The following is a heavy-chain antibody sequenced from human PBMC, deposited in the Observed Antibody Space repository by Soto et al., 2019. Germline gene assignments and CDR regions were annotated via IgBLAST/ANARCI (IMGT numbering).Heavy chain of an antibody. CDR1: GGSFSVYY. Sequence: PAETLAVTCAFYGGSFSVYYWGWIRQPPGKGLEWIGEINHSGSTNYNPSLKSRVTISVDTSKNQFSLKLSSVTAADTAVYYCARVRGSSYYYYGMDVWGQGTTFTVSS. D-gene: IGHD6-6*01. CDR3: ARVRGSSYYYYGMDV. V-gene: IGHV4-34*01. J-gene: IGHJ6*01. CDR2: INHSGST.